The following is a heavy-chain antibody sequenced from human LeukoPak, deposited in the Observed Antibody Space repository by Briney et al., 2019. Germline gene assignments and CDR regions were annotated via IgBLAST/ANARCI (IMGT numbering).Heavy chain of an antibody. D-gene: IGHD1-26*01. J-gene: IGHJ4*02. V-gene: IGHV3-30*18. CDR3: AKVRGSYLWVNFDY. CDR1: GFTFSSYG. Sequence: GGSLRLSCAASGFTFSSYGRHWVRQAPGKGLEWEAVISYHGSNKYYADSVKGRFTISRDNSKNTLYLQMNSLRAEDTAVYYCAKVRGSYLWVNFDYWGQGTLVTVSS. CDR2: ISYHGSNK.